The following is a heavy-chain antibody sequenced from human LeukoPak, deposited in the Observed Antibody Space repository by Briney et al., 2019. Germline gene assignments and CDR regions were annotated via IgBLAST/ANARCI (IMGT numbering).Heavy chain of an antibody. Sequence: SETLSLTCTVSGGSISSYYWSWIRQPPGKGLEWMGYIYTSGSTNYNPSLKSRVTISVDTSKNQFSLKLSSVTAADTAVYYCARTTKTYYDFWSGYPDRRYYYMDVWGKGTTVTVSS. CDR3: ARTTKTYYDFWSGYPDRRYYYMDV. J-gene: IGHJ6*03. V-gene: IGHV4-4*09. CDR2: IYTSGST. CDR1: GGSISSYY. D-gene: IGHD3-3*01.